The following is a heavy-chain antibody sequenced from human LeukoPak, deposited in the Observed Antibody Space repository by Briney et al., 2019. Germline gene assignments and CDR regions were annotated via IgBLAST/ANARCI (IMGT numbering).Heavy chain of an antibody. Sequence: GGSLRLSCAASGFTFSSYWMSWVRQAPGKGLEWVANIKQDGSEKYYVDSVKGRFTISRDNAKNSLYLQMSSLRAEDTAVYYCARAPYGSGSYYIAWGQGTLVTVSS. J-gene: IGHJ4*02. V-gene: IGHV3-7*04. CDR2: IKQDGSEK. CDR1: GFTFSSYW. D-gene: IGHD3-10*01. CDR3: ARAPYGSGSYYIA.